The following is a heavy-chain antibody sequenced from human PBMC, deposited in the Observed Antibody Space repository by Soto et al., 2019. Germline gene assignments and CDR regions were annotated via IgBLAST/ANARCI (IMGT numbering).Heavy chain of an antibody. CDR3: ARDLPTMDV. CDR2: MRAYNGNT. CDR1: GYTFTSYG. V-gene: IGHV1-18*01. Sequence: QVQLVQSGAEVKKPGASVKVSCKASGYTFTSYGISWVRQAPGQGLEWMGWMRAYNGNTNYAQQLQGRVTMTTDTSTSTAYLGQSSLRSDDTAVYYCARDLPTMDVWGQGTTVTVSS. J-gene: IGHJ6*02.